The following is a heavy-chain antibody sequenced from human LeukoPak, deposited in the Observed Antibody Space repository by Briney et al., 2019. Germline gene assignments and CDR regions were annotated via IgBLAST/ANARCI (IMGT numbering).Heavy chain of an antibody. D-gene: IGHD3-22*01. J-gene: IGHJ4*02. CDR1: WFTFKSYS. CDR2: ISSSSSCI. Sequence: GALRLFFSASWFTFKSYSINWGRQAPGKGLEVVSSISSSSSCIYYADSVKGRFTISRDNAKSSLYLQMNSLRAEDTAVYYCARESLGSSGYYRDYWGQGTLVTASS. CDR3: ARESLGSSGYYRDY. V-gene: IGHV3-21*01.